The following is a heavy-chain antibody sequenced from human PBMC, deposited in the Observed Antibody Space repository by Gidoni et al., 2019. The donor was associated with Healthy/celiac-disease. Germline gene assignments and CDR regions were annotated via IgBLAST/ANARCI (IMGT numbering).Heavy chain of an antibody. J-gene: IGHJ6*02. D-gene: IGHD3-16*01. V-gene: IGHV1-2*02. CDR2: INPNSGGT. CDR3: ARDISLIRYYYYGMDV. CDR1: GYTFTGYY. Sequence: QVQLVQSGAEVKKPGASVKVSCMASGYTFTGYYMHWVRQAPGQGLEWMGWINPNSGGTNFAQKFQGRVTMTRDTSISTAYMELSRLRSDDTAVYYCARDISLIRYYYYGMDVWGQGTTLTVSS.